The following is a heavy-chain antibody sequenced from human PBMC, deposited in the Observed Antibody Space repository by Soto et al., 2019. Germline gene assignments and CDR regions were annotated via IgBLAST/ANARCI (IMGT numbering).Heavy chain of an antibody. Sequence: TGGSLRLSCAASGFTFSSFGMHWVRQAPGKGLEWVAVIWYDGSKKYYTDSVKGRFTISRDNSKNTLFLEMNSLRDEDTAVYYCAREAVGDYDLGRNYYYYSMDVWGQGTTVTVSS. CDR3: AREAVGDYDLGRNYYYYSMDV. CDR1: GFTFSSFG. D-gene: IGHD4-17*01. CDR2: IWYDGSKK. V-gene: IGHV3-33*01. J-gene: IGHJ6*02.